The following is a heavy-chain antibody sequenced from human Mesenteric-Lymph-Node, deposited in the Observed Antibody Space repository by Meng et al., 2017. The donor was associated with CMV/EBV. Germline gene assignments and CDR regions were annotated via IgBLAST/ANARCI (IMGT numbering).Heavy chain of an antibody. CDR1: GYSFINYG. CDR3: ARGDCSSTSCYHPSNSGLDV. J-gene: IGHJ6*02. D-gene: IGHD2-2*01. V-gene: IGHV1-18*01. CDR2: ISAYSGNT. Sequence: ASVKVSCKASGYSFINYGISWVRQAPEEGREWMGWISAYSGNTNYAERVQGRVTMTTDTSTSTAYMELRSLRSDDTAVYYCARGDCSSTSCYHPSNSGLDVWGQGTTVTVSS.